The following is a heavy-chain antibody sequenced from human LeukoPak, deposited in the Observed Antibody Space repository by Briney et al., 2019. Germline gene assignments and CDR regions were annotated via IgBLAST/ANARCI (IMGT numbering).Heavy chain of an antibody. V-gene: IGHV4-30-2*01. Sequence: KPSETLSLTCAVSGGSISSGGYSWSWIRQPPGKGLEWIGYIYHSGSTYYNPSLKSRVTISVDRSKNQFSLKLSSVTAADTAVYYCARAPYYGMDVWGQGTTVTVSS. CDR2: IYHSGST. J-gene: IGHJ6*02. CDR3: ARAPYYGMDV. CDR1: GGSISSGGYS.